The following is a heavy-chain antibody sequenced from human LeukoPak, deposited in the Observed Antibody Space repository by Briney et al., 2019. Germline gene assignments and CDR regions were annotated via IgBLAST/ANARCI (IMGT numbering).Heavy chain of an antibody. CDR2: IYYSGST. Sequence: IPSETLSLTCTVSGVSIRSTSYYWGWIRQPPGKGLEWIGSIYYSGSTYYNPSLKSRVTISVDTSKNQFSLKLRSVTAADTAVYYCARLTGYSSESWFDPWGQGTLVTVSS. V-gene: IGHV4-39*07. CDR1: GVSIRSTSYY. J-gene: IGHJ5*02. CDR3: ARLTGYSSESWFDP. D-gene: IGHD3-9*01.